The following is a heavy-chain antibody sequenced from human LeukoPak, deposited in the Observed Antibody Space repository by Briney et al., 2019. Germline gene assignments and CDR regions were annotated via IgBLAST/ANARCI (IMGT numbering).Heavy chain of an antibody. CDR2: ISYDGSNK. CDR3: ARDSEQQLVLSCAFDI. V-gene: IGHV3-30-3*01. CDR1: GFTFSSYA. Sequence: GGSLRLSCAASGFTFSSYAMHWVRQAPGKGLEWVAVISYDGSNKYYADSVKGRFTISRDNSKNTLHLQMNSLRAEDTAVYYCARDSEQQLVLSCAFDIWGQGTMVTVSS. J-gene: IGHJ3*02. D-gene: IGHD6-13*01.